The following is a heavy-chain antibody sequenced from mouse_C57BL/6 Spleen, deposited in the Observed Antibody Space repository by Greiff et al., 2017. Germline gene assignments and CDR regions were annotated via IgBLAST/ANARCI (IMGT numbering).Heavy chain of an antibody. CDR3: ARKEDYFDY. V-gene: IGHV1-22*01. CDR1: GYTFTDYN. CDR2: INPNNGGT. J-gene: IGHJ2*01. Sequence: EVKLLESGPELVKPGASVKMSCKASGYTFTDYNMHWVKQSHGKSLEWIGYINPNNGGTSYNQKFKGKATLTVNKSSSTAYMELRSLTSEDSAVYYCARKEDYFDYWGQGTTLTVSS.